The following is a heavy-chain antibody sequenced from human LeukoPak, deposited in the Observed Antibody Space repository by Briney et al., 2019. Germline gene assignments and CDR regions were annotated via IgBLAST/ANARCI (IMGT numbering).Heavy chain of an antibody. Sequence: ASVKVSCKASGYTFTSYDINWVRQATGQGLEWMGWMNPNSGNTGYAQKFQGRVTITRNTSISTAYMELSSLRSEDTAVYYCARSIADYDFWSGYYRSHYMDVWGKGTTVTVSS. V-gene: IGHV1-8*03. CDR1: GYTFTSYD. CDR2: MNPNSGNT. J-gene: IGHJ6*03. D-gene: IGHD3-3*01. CDR3: ARSIADYDFWSGYYRSHYMDV.